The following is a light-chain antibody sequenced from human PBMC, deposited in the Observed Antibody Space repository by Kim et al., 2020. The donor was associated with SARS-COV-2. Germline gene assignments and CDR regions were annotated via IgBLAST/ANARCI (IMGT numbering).Light chain of an antibody. CDR1: QSVSSN. Sequence: VSPGERATPACRASQSVSSNLAWYQQKPGQAPRLLIYGASTRATGIPARFSGSGSGTEFTLTISSLQSEDFALYYCQQYNNWPLPFGGGTKVDIK. CDR3: QQYNNWPLP. CDR2: GAS. V-gene: IGKV3-15*01. J-gene: IGKJ4*01.